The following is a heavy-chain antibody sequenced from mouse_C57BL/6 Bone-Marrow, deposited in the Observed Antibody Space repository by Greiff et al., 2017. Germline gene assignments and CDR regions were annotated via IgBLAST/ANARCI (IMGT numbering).Heavy chain of an antibody. V-gene: IGHV5-17*01. Sequence: EVKLVESGGGLVKPGGSLKLSCAASGFTFSDYGMHWVRQAPEKGLEWVAYISSGSSTIYYADTVKGRFTISRDNAKNTLFLQMTSLRSEDTATYYCARQDYAHADGSYYFDYWGQGTTLTVSS. D-gene: IGHD3-2*02. J-gene: IGHJ2*01. CDR2: ISSGSSTI. CDR1: GFTFSDYG. CDR3: ARQDYAHADGSYYFDY.